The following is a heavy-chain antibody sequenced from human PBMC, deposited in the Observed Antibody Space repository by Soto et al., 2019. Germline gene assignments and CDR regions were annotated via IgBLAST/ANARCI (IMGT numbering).Heavy chain of an antibody. D-gene: IGHD3-10*01. CDR3: ARAGSFFSPHYYYYGMDV. CDR1: GGTFSSYA. CDR2: IIPIFGTA. Sequence: ASVKVSCKASGGTFSSYAISWVRQAPGQGLEWMGGIIPIFGTANYAQKFQGRVTITADKSTSTAYMELSSLRSEDTAVYYCARAGSFFSPHYYYYGMDVWGRGTTVTVSS. V-gene: IGHV1-69*06. J-gene: IGHJ6*02.